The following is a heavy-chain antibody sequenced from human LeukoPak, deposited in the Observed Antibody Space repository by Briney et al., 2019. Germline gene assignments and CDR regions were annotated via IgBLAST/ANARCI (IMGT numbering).Heavy chain of an antibody. V-gene: IGHV1-2*02. CDR1: GYTLTGYF. CDR3: AREGVSSSAY. CDR2: INPNSGGT. Sequence: GASVKVSCKASGYTLTGYFMHWVRQAPGQGFEWMGWINPNSGGTNYAQRFRGRVTMTRDTSINTAYMELSRLSSDDTAVYFCAREGVSSSAYWGQGTLVTVSS. D-gene: IGHD6-6*01. J-gene: IGHJ4*02.